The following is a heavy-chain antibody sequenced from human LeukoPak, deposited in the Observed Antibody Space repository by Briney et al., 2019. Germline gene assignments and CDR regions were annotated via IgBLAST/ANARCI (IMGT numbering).Heavy chain of an antibody. J-gene: IGHJ6*02. Sequence: GGSLRLSCAVSGFTFSNYEMNWVRQAPGKGLEWVSYISSSGSTIYYADSVKGRFTISRDSAKDSLYLQMNSLRAEDTAVYYCARLTVVTATRYYYYGMDVWGQGTTVTVSS. CDR3: ARLTVVTATRYYYYGMDV. CDR2: ISSSGSTI. CDR1: GFTFSNYE. D-gene: IGHD2-21*02. V-gene: IGHV3-48*03.